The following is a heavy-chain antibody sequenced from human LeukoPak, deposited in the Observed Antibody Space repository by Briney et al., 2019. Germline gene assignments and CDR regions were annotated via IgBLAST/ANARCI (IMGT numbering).Heavy chain of an antibody. V-gene: IGHV1-3*01. J-gene: IGHJ6*02. CDR3: ARGYCSSTSCYMDV. CDR1: GHTSTTHA. Sequence: ASVKVSCKASGHTSTTHAIHWVRQAPGQGLEWMGWINAGNGNIKYSQKLQGRVTITGDTSASTAYMELSSLRSEDTAVYYCARGYCSSTSCYMDVWGQGTTVT. CDR2: INAGNGNI. D-gene: IGHD2-2*01.